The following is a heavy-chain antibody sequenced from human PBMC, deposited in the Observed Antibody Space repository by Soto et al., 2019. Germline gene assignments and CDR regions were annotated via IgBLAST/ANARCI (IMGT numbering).Heavy chain of an antibody. CDR3: TKAGGWYYYDSSGKIDASNV. CDR1: GCTFNFYA. D-gene: IGHD3-22*01. Sequence: GVSLRLSCAASGCTFNFYAMAWVRQSPGKGLEWVSGISVNGRTNYADSVKGRFTISRDNSKNMVFLQMDTLRAEDTALYYCTKAGGWYYYDSSGKIDASNVWGQGTMVIVSS. V-gene: IGHV3-23*01. J-gene: IGHJ3*01. CDR2: ISVNGRT.